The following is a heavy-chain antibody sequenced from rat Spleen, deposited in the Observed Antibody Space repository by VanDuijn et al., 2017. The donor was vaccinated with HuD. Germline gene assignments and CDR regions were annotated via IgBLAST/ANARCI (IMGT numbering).Heavy chain of an antibody. J-gene: IGHJ2*01. D-gene: IGHD1-4*01. V-gene: IGHV5-29*01. CDR2: ISYDGGST. CDR1: GFTFSDYD. CDR3: ARRPGDFDY. Sequence: EVQLVESGGGLVQPGRSLNLSCAASGFTFSDYDMAWIRQAPTKGLEWVTTISYDGGSTNYRDSVKGRCTISRDNAKSTLYLQMDSLRSEDTATYYCARRPGDFDYWGQGVMVTVSS.